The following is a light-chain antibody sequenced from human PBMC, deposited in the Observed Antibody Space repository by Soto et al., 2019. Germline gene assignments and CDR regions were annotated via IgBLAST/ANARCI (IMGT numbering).Light chain of an antibody. Sequence: EMVMTQSPATLSVSPGERATLSCRASQSVRSNLAWYQQKPGQAPRLLIYGASTRATGIPARFSGSGSGTEFTLTISSLQSEDFAVYYCQQYNDWWTFGQGTLVDIK. CDR3: QQYNDWWT. CDR2: GAS. V-gene: IGKV3-15*01. CDR1: QSVRSN. J-gene: IGKJ1*01.